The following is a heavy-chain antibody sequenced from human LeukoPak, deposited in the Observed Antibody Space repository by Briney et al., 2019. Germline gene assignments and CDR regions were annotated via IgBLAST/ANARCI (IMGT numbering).Heavy chain of an antibody. D-gene: IGHD2-8*01. CDR1: GGSISSYY. CDR3: ARYLARVYGAFDI. V-gene: IGHV4-59*08. CDR2: IYYSGST. Sequence: KPSETLSLTCTVSGGSISSYYWSWIRQPPGKGLEWIGYIYYSGSTNYNPSLKSRVTISVDTSKNQFSLKLSSVTAADTAVYYCARYLARVYGAFDIWGQGTMVTVSS. J-gene: IGHJ3*02.